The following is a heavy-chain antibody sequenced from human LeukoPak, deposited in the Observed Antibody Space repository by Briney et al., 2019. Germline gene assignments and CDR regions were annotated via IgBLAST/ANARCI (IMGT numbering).Heavy chain of an antibody. J-gene: IGHJ3*02. CDR1: GFTFDDYA. D-gene: IGHD2-2*01. Sequence: GGSLRLSCAASGFTFDDYAMHWVRQAPGKGLEWVSGISWNSGSIGYADSVKGRFTISRDNAKNSLYLQMNSLRAEDMALYYCAKEYCSSTSCYGGAFDIWGQGTMVTASS. CDR2: ISWNSGSI. CDR3: AKEYCSSTSCYGGAFDI. V-gene: IGHV3-9*03.